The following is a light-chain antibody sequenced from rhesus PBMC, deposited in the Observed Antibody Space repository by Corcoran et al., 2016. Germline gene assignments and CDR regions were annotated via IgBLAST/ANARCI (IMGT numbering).Light chain of an antibody. J-gene: IGKJ4*01. Sequence: DIQMTQSPSSLSASVGDTVTITCRASQGIRSWLAWYQQKQGKAPKLLIYKASRLQSGVLSRFSGSGSGTDFTLPISSLQSDDFATYYCQQYSSRPLTFGGGTKVEIK. CDR1: QGIRSW. V-gene: IGKV1-22*01. CDR3: QQYSSRPLT. CDR2: KAS.